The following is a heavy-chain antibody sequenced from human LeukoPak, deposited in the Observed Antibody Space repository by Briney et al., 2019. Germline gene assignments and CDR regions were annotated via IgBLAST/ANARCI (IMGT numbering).Heavy chain of an antibody. Sequence: SETLSLTCTVSGGSISSSSYYWGWIRQPPGKGLEWIGSIYYSGSTYYNPSLKSRVTISVDTSKNQFSLKVSSVTAADTAVYYCARGGVVVPAAILGPRKVGLFDPWGQGTLVTVSS. D-gene: IGHD2-2*01. J-gene: IGHJ5*02. CDR1: GGSISSSSYY. CDR2: IYYSGST. V-gene: IGHV4-39*01. CDR3: ARGGVVVPAAILGPRKVGLFDP.